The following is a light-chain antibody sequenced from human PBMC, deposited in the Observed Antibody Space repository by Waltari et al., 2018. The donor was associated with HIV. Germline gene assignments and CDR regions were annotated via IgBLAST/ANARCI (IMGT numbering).Light chain of an antibody. V-gene: IGKV1-9*01. Sequence: DVRLTQSPSFLSASLGDRVTITCRTSQDIKNYLAWYQLRPGRAPTLLIFAASSLHTGVPSRFRGSGSGTDFNLTINNLQPDDFATYYCQHLKGFPLTFGGGTTLEVK. CDR3: QHLKGFPLT. J-gene: IGKJ4*01. CDR1: QDIKNY. CDR2: AAS.